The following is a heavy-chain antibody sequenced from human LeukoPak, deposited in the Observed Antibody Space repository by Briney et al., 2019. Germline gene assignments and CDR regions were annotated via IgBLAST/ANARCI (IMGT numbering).Heavy chain of an antibody. CDR3: ARERAAAGTFEY. CDR2: IIPIFGTA. Sequence: GASVKVSCKASGGTFSSYAISWVRQAPGQGLEWMGGIIPIFGTANYAQKFQGRVTITADKSTSTAYMELSSLRSEDTAVYYCARERAAAGTFEYWGQGTLVTVSS. V-gene: IGHV1-69*06. CDR1: GGTFSSYA. D-gene: IGHD6-13*01. J-gene: IGHJ4*02.